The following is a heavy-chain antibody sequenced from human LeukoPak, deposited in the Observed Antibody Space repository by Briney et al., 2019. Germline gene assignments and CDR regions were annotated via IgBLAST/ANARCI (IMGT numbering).Heavy chain of an antibody. CDR3: ARTGNIVVVPVAIPFDY. J-gene: IGHJ4*02. CDR1: GYTFTSYY. D-gene: IGHD2-2*01. V-gene: IGHV1-46*01. CDR2: INPSGGST. Sequence: ASVKVSCKASGYTFTSYYMHWVRQAPGQGLEWMGIINPSGGSTSYAQKFQGRVTMTRDMSTSTVYMELSSLRSEDAAVYYCARTGNIVVVPVAIPFDYWGQGTLVTVSS.